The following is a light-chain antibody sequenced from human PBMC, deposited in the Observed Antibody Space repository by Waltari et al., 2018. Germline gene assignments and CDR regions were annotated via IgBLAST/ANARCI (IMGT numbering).Light chain of an antibody. CDR2: DAS. Sequence: SCRASQCVSSYLAWYQQKSGQAPRLPIYDASNRATGIPARFSGGGSGTYFTLTISSLEPEDFAVYYCQQRSDWLLTFGGGTKVEIK. V-gene: IGKV3-11*01. CDR1: QCVSSY. J-gene: IGKJ4*01. CDR3: QQRSDWLLT.